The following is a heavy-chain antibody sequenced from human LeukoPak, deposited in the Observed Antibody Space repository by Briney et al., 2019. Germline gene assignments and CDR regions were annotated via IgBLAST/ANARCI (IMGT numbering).Heavy chain of an antibody. CDR3: ARSDSRGWHGAYYFDY. J-gene: IGHJ4*02. V-gene: IGHV5-51*03. D-gene: IGHD6-19*01. CDR2: IYPGDSDT. CDR1: GYSFTSYW. Sequence: GESLKISCKGSGYSFTSYWIGWVRQMPGKGLEWMGIIYPGDSDTRYSPSFQGQVTISADKSISTAYLQWSSLKASDTAMYYCARSDSRGWHGAYYFDYWGQGTLVTVSS.